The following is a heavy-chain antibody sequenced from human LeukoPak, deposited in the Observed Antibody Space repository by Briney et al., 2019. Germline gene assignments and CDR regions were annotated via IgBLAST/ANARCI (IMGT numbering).Heavy chain of an antibody. CDR2: IYYSGST. J-gene: IGHJ4*02. Sequence: SETLSLTCTVSGGSISSYYWSWIRQPPGKGLEWIGYIYYSGSTNYNPSLKSRVSISVDTSKNQISLKLSSVTAADTTVYYCARGIPQWPARVDYWGQGTLVTVSS. V-gene: IGHV4-59*08. CDR1: GGSISSYY. D-gene: IGHD6-19*01. CDR3: ARGIPQWPARVDY.